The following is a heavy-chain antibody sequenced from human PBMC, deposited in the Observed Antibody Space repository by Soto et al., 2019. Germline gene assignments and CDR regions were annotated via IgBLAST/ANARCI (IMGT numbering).Heavy chain of an antibody. CDR3: ARSDYGDSNSQFFDF. J-gene: IGHJ4*02. D-gene: IGHD4-17*01. V-gene: IGHV4-4*01. CDR1: GASISTSNW. CDR2: VLHTGVT. Sequence: ETLSLTCVVSGASISTSNWWNLVRDSPEKGLQWLGQVLHTGVTNYNPSLQTRVTISVDKSKNQFSLEMDSVTAADTALYFCARSDYGDSNSQFFDFWGQGRLVTVSS.